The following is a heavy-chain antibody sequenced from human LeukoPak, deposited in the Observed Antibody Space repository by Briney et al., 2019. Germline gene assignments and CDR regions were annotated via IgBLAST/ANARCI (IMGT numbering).Heavy chain of an antibody. V-gene: IGHV4-4*07. CDR2: IYTSGSS. J-gene: IGHJ6*03. CDR3: AREEASSSWYRYYYYYMDV. CDR1: GGSISSYY. Sequence: SETLSLTCTVSGGSISSYYWSWIRQPAGKGLEWIGRIYTSGSSNYNPSLKSRVTISVDTSNIQFSLKLSSVTAVDTAVYYCAREEASSSWYRYYYYYMDVWGKGTTVTVSS. D-gene: IGHD6-13*01.